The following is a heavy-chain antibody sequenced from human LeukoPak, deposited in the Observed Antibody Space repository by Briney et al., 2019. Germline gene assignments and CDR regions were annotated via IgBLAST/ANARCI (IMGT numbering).Heavy chain of an antibody. CDR2: ISWNSGSI. CDR3: AKDMVRYYYASGTPGYFDY. D-gene: IGHD3-10*01. CDR1: GFTFDDYA. Sequence: PGGSLRLSCAASGFTFDDYAMHWVRQAPGKGLEWVSGISWNSGSIGYADSVKGRFTISRDNAKNSLYLQMNSLRAEDTALYYCAKDMVRYYYASGTPGYFDYWGQGTLVTVSS. V-gene: IGHV3-9*01. J-gene: IGHJ4*02.